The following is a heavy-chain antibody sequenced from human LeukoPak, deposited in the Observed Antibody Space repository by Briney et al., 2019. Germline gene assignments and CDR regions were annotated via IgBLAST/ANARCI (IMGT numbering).Heavy chain of an antibody. Sequence: GRSLRLSCVASGFTFDDYAMHWVRQAPGKGLEWVSGVSWNSGSIGYADSVKGRFTISRDNSKNTLYLQMNSLRAEDTAVYYCAKSTMVRGVTPTPNFDYWGQGTLVTVSS. CDR2: VSWNSGSI. V-gene: IGHV3-9*01. J-gene: IGHJ4*02. D-gene: IGHD3-10*01. CDR1: GFTFDDYA. CDR3: AKSTMVRGVTPTPNFDY.